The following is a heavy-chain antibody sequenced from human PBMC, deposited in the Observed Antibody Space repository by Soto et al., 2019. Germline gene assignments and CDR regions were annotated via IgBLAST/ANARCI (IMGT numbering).Heavy chain of an antibody. V-gene: IGHV1-18*04. J-gene: IGHJ6*02. CDR1: GYTFTSYG. Sequence: SVKVSCKASGYTFTSYGISWVRQAPGQGLEWMGWISAYNGNTNYAQKLQGRVTMTTDTSTSTAYMELRSLRSDDTAVYYCARSRYCSSTSCYRGAYYYYYGMDVWGQGTTVTVSS. CDR2: ISAYNGNT. D-gene: IGHD2-2*02. CDR3: ARSRYCSSTSCYRGAYYYYYGMDV.